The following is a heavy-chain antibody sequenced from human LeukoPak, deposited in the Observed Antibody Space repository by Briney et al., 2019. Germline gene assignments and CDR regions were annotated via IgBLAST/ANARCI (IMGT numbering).Heavy chain of an antibody. CDR3: ASTPTYYYGSGSYYRGSIDY. V-gene: IGHV3-74*01. CDR1: GFTFSSYW. Sequence: GGSLRLSCAASGFTFSSYWMHWVRQAPGKGLVWVSRINSDGSSTSYADSVRGRFTISRDNAKNTLYLQMNSLRAEDTAVYYCASTPTYYYGSGSYYRGSIDYWGQGTLVTVSS. J-gene: IGHJ4*02. CDR2: INSDGSST. D-gene: IGHD3-10*01.